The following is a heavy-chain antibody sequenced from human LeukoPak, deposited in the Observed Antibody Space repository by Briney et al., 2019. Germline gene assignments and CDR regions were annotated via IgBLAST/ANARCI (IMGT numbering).Heavy chain of an antibody. D-gene: IGHD3-10*01. CDR3: AKAEYYYGSGPGNYYMDV. V-gene: IGHV3-30*18. Sequence: PGRSLRLSCAASGFTFSSYGMHWVRQAPGKGLEWVAVISYDGSNKYYADSVKGRFTISRDNYKNTLYLQMNSLRAEDMGVYYCAKAEYYYGSGPGNYYMDVWGKGTTVTVSS. CDR2: ISYDGSNK. CDR1: GFTFSSYG. J-gene: IGHJ6*03.